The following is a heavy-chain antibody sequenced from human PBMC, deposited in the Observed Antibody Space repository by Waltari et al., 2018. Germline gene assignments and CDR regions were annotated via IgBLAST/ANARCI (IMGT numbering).Heavy chain of an antibody. D-gene: IGHD5-18*01. CDR2: MNPNSGNT. Sequence: QVQLVQSGAEVKKPGASVKVSCKASGYTFTSYDINWVRQATGQGLEWMGWMNPNSGNTGYAQKFQGRVTMTRNTSISTAYMERSSLRSEDTALYYCAKDMRYSYGRGAFDIWGQGTMVTVSS. CDR3: AKDMRYSYGRGAFDI. CDR1: GYTFTSYD. V-gene: IGHV1-8*01. J-gene: IGHJ3*02.